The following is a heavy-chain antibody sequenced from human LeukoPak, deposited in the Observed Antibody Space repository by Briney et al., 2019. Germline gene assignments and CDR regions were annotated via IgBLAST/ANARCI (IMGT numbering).Heavy chain of an antibody. CDR1: GYTFTSYY. CDR3: ARGSGGSYYVGYYFDY. D-gene: IGHD1-26*01. J-gene: IGHJ4*02. CDR2: INPSGGST. V-gene: IGHV1-46*01. Sequence: ASVKVSCKASGYTFTSYYMHWVRQAPGQGLEWMGIINPSGGSTSYAQKFQGRVTMTRDTSTSTVYMELSSLRSEDTAVYYCARGSGGSYYVGYYFDYWGQGTLVTVSS.